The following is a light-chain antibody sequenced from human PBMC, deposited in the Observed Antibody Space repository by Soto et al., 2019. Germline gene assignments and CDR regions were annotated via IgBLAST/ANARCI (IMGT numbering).Light chain of an antibody. J-gene: IGKJ1*01. CDR2: GAS. CDR3: QQYNNWPQT. CDR1: QSVATN. Sequence: EAVLTQSPATLSVSPGERATFSCMASQSVATNLAWYQQRPGQAPRLLIYGASKRAVGLPARFSGSGSGTEFTLTITSLQSEDFAVYYCQQYNNWPQTFGQGTKV. V-gene: IGKV3-15*01.